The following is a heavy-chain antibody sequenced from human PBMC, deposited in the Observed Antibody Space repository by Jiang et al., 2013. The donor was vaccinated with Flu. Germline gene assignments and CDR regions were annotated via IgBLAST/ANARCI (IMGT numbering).Heavy chain of an antibody. CDR2: MYYGGSP. D-gene: IGHD2-15*01. Sequence: GSGLVKPSETLSLTCSVSGGSVSSINNYWGWIRQPPGKGLEWIGSMYYGGSPYNNPSLNSRVTISMDTSKNQFSLELNSVTAADTAVYYCARPRGRSYFFDFWGQGILVTVSS. CDR1: GGSVSSINNY. V-gene: IGHV4-39*07. J-gene: IGHJ4*02. CDR3: ARPRGRSYFFDF.